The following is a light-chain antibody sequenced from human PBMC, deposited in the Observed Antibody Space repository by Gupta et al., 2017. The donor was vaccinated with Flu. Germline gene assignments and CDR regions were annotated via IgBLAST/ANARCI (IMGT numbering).Light chain of an antibody. CDR2: GNS. Sequence: SALPQPPSVSGAPRQRVTISCTGSSSNIGAGYDVHWYQQLPGTAPKLLIYGNSNRPSGVPDRFSGSKSGTSASLAITGLQAEDEADYYCQSYDSSLSGLWVFGGGTKLTVL. CDR3: QSYDSSLSGLWV. V-gene: IGLV1-40*01. J-gene: IGLJ3*02. CDR1: SSNIGAGYD.